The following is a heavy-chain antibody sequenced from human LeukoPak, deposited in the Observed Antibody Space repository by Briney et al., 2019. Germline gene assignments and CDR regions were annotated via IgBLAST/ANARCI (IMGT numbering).Heavy chain of an antibody. J-gene: IGHJ4*02. V-gene: IGHV3-7*01. CDR2: IKQDGSEK. CDR1: GFTFSSDW. CDR3: AREGLTIFGVVILDY. D-gene: IGHD3-3*01. Sequence: GGSLRLSCAASGFTFSSDWMSWVRQAPGKGLEWVANIKQDGSEKYYVDSVKGRFTISRDNAKNSLYLQMNSLRAEDTAVYYCAREGLTIFGVVILDYWGQGTLVTVSS.